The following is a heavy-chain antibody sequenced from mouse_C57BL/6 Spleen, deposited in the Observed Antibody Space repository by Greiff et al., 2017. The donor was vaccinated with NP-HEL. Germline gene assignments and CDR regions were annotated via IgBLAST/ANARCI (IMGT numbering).Heavy chain of an antibody. CDR1: GYTFTEYT. D-gene: IGHD2-3*01. CDR2: FYPGSGSI. V-gene: IGHV1-62-2*01. CDR3: ARHGDYDGYYEDYFDY. Sequence: HVKQSGAELVKPGASVKLSCKASGYTFTEYTIHWVKQRSGQGLEWIGWFYPGSGSIKYNEKFKDKATLTADKSSSTVYMELSRLTSEDSAVYFCARHGDYDGYYEDYFDYWGQGTTLTVSS. J-gene: IGHJ2*01.